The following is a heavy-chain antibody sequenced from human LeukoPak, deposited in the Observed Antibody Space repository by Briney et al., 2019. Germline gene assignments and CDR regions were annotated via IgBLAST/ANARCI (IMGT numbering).Heavy chain of an antibody. J-gene: IGHJ2*01. Sequence: SETLSLTCTVSGGSIRGGGYYWSWFRQPAGKGLEWIGRIYASGSTGYNPSLKGRVTISVDTSKNQFSLKLNSVTAADTAVYYCATSANWGSRWYFDLWGRGTLVTVSS. CDR1: GGSIRGGGYY. D-gene: IGHD7-27*01. CDR3: ATSANWGSRWYFDL. CDR2: IYASGST. V-gene: IGHV4-61*02.